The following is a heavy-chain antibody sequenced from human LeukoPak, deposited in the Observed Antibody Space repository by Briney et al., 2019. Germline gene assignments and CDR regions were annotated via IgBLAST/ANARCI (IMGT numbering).Heavy chain of an antibody. CDR1: GFTFSSYA. D-gene: IGHD2-15*01. CDR2: ISGSGGST. Sequence: GGSLRLSCAASGFTFSSYAMSWVRQAPGKGLEWVSAISGSGGSTYYADSVEGRFTISRDNSKNTLYLQMNSLRAEDTAVYYCAKGYCSGGSCGKSGYYYYYMDVWGKGTTVTVSS. J-gene: IGHJ6*03. CDR3: AKGYCSGGSCGKSGYYYYYMDV. V-gene: IGHV3-23*01.